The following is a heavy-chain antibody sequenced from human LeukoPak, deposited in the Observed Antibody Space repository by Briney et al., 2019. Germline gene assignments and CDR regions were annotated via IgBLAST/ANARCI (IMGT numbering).Heavy chain of an antibody. Sequence: GGSLRLSCAASGFTFDDYGMHWVRQAPGKGLDWVSGRSWNSGSIGYADSVKGRFTISRDNAKNSLYLQMNSLRAEDMALYYCAKEEALLGDAFAICGQGTMATVPS. V-gene: IGHV3-9*03. CDR1: GFTFDDYG. J-gene: IGHJ3*02. D-gene: IGHD3-10*01. CDR2: RSWNSGSI. CDR3: AKEEALLGDAFAI.